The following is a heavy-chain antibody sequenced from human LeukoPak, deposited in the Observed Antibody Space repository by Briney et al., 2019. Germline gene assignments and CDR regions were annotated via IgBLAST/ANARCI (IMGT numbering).Heavy chain of an antibody. CDR1: GFTVSNNY. CDR2: IYSGGAT. CDR3: ARGGYSYGRDAFDI. Sequence: GGSLRLSCAASGFTVSNNYMTWVRQAPGKGLEWVSLIYSGGATFYADSVKGRFTISRDNSKNTLYLQMNSLRAEDTAVYYCARGGYSYGRDAFDIWGQGTMVTVSS. D-gene: IGHD5-18*01. J-gene: IGHJ3*02. V-gene: IGHV3-53*01.